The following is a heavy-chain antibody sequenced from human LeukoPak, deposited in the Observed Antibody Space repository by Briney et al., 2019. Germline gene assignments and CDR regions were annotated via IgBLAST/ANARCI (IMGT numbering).Heavy chain of an antibody. CDR2: IYPGDSDT. Sequence: GESLKIFCQCSGYSFTSYWIGWVRQMPGKGLEWMGIIYPGDSDTRYSPSFQGQVTISADKSLNTAYLQWSSLKASDTAMYYCARSGHIYGLFDYWGQGTLVTVSS. D-gene: IGHD5-18*01. CDR1: GYSFTSYW. V-gene: IGHV5-51*01. J-gene: IGHJ4*02. CDR3: ARSGHIYGLFDY.